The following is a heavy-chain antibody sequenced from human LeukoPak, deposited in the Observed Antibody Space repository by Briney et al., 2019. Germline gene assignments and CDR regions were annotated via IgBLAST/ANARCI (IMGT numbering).Heavy chain of an antibody. V-gene: IGHV4-34*01. CDR3: ARAPLAARTFYS. D-gene: IGHD6-6*01. CDR2: INQSCST. Sequence: KSSETLSLTCAVYGGSFSGYYWSWIRQPPGKGLEGIENINQSCSTNYQRPLKSRATLSVGTSKNQFPPTLSSVTAADTVVYYCARAPLAARTFYSWGQGTLFSVSS. J-gene: IGHJ4*02. CDR1: GGSFSGYY.